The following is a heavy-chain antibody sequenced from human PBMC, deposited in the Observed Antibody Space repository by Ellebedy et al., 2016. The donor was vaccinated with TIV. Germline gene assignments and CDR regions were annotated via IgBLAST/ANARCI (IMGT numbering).Heavy chain of an antibody. Sequence: ASVKVSXXASGYTFTSYYMHWVRQAPGQGLEWMGIINPSGGSTSYAQKFQGRVTMTRDTSTSTVYMELSSLRPEDTAVYYCARDLKGYSSSWDRGVDYWGQGTLVTVSS. CDR2: INPSGGST. CDR3: ARDLKGYSSSWDRGVDY. D-gene: IGHD6-13*01. V-gene: IGHV1-46*01. J-gene: IGHJ4*02. CDR1: GYTFTSYY.